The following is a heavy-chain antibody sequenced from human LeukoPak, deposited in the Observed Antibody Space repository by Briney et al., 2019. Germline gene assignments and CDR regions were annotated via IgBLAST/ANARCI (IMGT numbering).Heavy chain of an antibody. V-gene: IGHV1-69*13. CDR3: AKTGHYYGSGSRNWFDP. CDR2: IIPIFVAP. CDR1: GGTFSSYA. Sequence: GASVKVSCKASGGTFSSYAISWVRQAPGQGLEWMGRIIPIFVAPNYAQKFQGRVTITAVESTRTAYMELSSLRSEDTAVYYCAKTGHYYGSGSRNWFDPWGQGTLVTVSS. D-gene: IGHD3-10*01. J-gene: IGHJ5*02.